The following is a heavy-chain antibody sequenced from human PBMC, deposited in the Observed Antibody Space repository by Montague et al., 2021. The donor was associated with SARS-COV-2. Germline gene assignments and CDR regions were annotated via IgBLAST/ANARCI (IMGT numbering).Heavy chain of an antibody. D-gene: IGHD5/OR15-5a*01. V-gene: IGHV4-39*01. J-gene: IGHJ4*02. Sequence: SETLSLTCTVSGGSVSRISSHWGWIRQPPGKGLEYIGSFYYAGGTKYNPSLKSRVTISVDTSNDQFSLKMNSVTAADTAVYFCARLYGYSFDYWGQGTLVTVSS. CDR3: ARLYGYSFDY. CDR1: GGSVSRISSH. CDR2: FYYAGGT.